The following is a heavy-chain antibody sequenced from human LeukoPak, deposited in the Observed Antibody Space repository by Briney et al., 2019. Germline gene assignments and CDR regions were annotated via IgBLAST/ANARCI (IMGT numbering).Heavy chain of an antibody. CDR1: GGPLSGYY. D-gene: IGHD4-23*01. CDR2: TKHSGTT. Sequence: PSETLSLTCVVYGGPLSGYYWSWIRQPPGKGLEWIGGTKHSGTTIYNPSLKSRVTISEDTSKNHVSLKVRAVTAADTALYYCTRGPLHGGNSGWFDPWGQGTLVTVSS. V-gene: IGHV4-34*01. CDR3: TRGPLHGGNSGWFDP. J-gene: IGHJ5*02.